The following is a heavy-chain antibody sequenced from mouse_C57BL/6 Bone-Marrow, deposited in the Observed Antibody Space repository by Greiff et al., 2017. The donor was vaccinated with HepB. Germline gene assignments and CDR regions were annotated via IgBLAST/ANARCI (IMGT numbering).Heavy chain of an antibody. D-gene: IGHD4-1*01. Sequence: QVQLQQSGPGLSRPWASVKISCRAFSPFSRRVLFAIRVTNYWIKWVKQRPGQGLEWIGAIYPGNGDTGYNQKFKGKATLTADKSSSTAYMQLSSLTSEESAVYYCALGNWYFDVWGTGTTVTVSS. J-gene: IGHJ1*03. V-gene: IGHV1-87*01. CDR1: SPFSRRVL. CDR3: SEESAVYYCALGNWYFDV. CDR2: GQGLEWIG.